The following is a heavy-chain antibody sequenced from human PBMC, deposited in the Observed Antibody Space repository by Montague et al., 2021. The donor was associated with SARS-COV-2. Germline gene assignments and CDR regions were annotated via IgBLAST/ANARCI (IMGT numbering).Heavy chain of an antibody. CDR3: ARLPYYYVSSGSFDN. CDR1: GGSISSSSYY. J-gene: IGHJ4*02. CDR2: IYYSGST. V-gene: IGHV4-39*01. D-gene: IGHD3-22*01. Sequence: SETLSLTCTLSGGSISSSSYYWGWIRQPPGKGLEWIGSIYYSGSTYYXPSLKSRVTISVDTSKNQFSLKLSSVTAADTAVYYCARLPYYYVSSGSFDNWGQGTLVTVSA.